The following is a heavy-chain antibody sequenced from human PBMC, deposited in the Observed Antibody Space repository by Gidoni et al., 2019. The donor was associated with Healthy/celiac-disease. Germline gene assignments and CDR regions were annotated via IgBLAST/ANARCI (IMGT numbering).Heavy chain of an antibody. CDR2: ISWNSGSI. J-gene: IGHJ3*02. Sequence: EVQLVESGGGLVQPGSSLRLSCAASGFTFDDYAMHWVRQAPGKCLEWVSGISWNSGSIGYADSVKGRFTISRDNAKNSLYLQMNSLRAEDTALYYCAKAKRWLQNDAFDIWGQGTMVTVSS. CDR1: GFTFDDYA. CDR3: AKAKRWLQNDAFDI. D-gene: IGHD5-12*01. V-gene: IGHV3-9*01.